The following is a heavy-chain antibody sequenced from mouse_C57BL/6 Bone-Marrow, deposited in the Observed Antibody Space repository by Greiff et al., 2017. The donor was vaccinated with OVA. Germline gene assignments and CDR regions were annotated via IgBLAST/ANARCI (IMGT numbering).Heavy chain of an antibody. CDR2: IDPSDSNT. V-gene: IGHV1-69*01. CDR3: ARVPAFCDEDDEWYFDV. D-gene: IGHD2-12*01. CDR1: GYTFTSYW. J-gene: IGHJ1*03. Sequence: QVQLQQPGAELVMPGASVKLSCKASGYTFTSYWMHWVKQRPGQGLEWIGEIDPSDSNTNYNQKFKGKSTLTVDKSSSTAYMQVSSLTSEDSAVYYWARVPAFCDEDDEWYFDVWGTGTTVTVSS.